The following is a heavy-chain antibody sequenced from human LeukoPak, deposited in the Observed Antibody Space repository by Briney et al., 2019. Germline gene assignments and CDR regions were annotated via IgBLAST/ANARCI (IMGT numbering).Heavy chain of an antibody. D-gene: IGHD6-6*01. CDR3: AKDGVSGIAALFDY. J-gene: IGHJ4*02. V-gene: IGHV3-23*01. Sequence: GGSLRLSCAASGFTFSGYAMSWVRQAPGKGLEWVSGISGSGGSTYYADSVKGRFTISRDNSKNTLYLQMNSLRAEDTAVYYCAKDGVSGIAALFDYGGQGPLVTVSS. CDR1: GFTFSGYA. CDR2: ISGSGGST.